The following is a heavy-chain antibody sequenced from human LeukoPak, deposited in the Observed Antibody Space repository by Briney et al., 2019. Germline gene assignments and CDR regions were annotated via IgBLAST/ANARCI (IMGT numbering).Heavy chain of an antibody. Sequence: SGPTLVNPTQTLTLTCTFSGFSLSTSGMRVSWIRQPPGKALEWLARIDWDDDKFYSTSLKTRLTISKDTSKNQVVLTMTNMDPVDTATYHCARIYDYTEDAFDIWGQGTMVTVSS. V-gene: IGHV2-70*04. CDR2: IDWDDDK. CDR1: GFSLSTSGMR. D-gene: IGHD3-16*01. CDR3: ARIYDYTEDAFDI. J-gene: IGHJ3*02.